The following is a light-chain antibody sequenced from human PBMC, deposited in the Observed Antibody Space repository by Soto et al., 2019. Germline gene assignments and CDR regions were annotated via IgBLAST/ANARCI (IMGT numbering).Light chain of an antibody. Sequence: QSVLTQPASVSGSPGQSITISCTGTSSDVGSYNLVSWYQQQPGKATKLRIYEVSKRPSGVSNRFSGSKSGNSASLTISGLQAEDEADYYCCSYAGTLVFGGGTKVTVL. CDR1: SSDVGSYNL. V-gene: IGLV2-23*02. CDR2: EVS. CDR3: CSYAGTLV. J-gene: IGLJ2*01.